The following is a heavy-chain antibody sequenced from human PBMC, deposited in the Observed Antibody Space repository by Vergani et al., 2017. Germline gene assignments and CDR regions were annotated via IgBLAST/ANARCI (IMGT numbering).Heavy chain of an antibody. J-gene: IGHJ2*01. V-gene: IGHV3-23*01. Sequence: EVQLLESGGDLVQPGGSLRLSCAASGFTFIMHAMSWVRQAPGKGLEWVSTLSASDRRTHYADSVKGRFTISRDNSKNTLFLHMNSLRPEDTAVYYCAKRASDCRSTRCYEYFDLWGRGTLVTVSS. CDR1: GFTFIMHA. D-gene: IGHD2-2*01. CDR3: AKRASDCRSTRCYEYFDL. CDR2: LSASDRRT.